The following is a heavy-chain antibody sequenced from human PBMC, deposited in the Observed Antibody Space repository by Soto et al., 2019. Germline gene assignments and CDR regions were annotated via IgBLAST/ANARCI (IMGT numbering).Heavy chain of an antibody. CDR2: ISSYNGNT. V-gene: IGHV1-18*04. J-gene: IGHJ5*02. Sequence: ASVKVSCKASGYTFTTYGISWVRQAPGQGLEWMGWISSYNGNTNYAQRVQGRVTMTTDTSTSTTYMELRSLRSDDTAVYYCARSPRYCSSSICFAGVTWSDPWGQGTLVTVSS. D-gene: IGHD2-2*01. CDR1: GYTFTTYG. CDR3: ARSPRYCSSSICFAGVTWSDP.